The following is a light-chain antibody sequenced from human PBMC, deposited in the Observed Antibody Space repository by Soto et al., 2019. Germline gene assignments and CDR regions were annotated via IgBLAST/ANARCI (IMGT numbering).Light chain of an antibody. CDR1: QSVSSH. V-gene: IGKV3-11*01. CDR2: DAS. CDR3: QQRSNWPPYT. J-gene: IGKJ2*01. Sequence: EIVLTQSPATLSLSPGERATLSCRASQSVSSHLAWYQQKPGQAPRLLIYDASNRAPGIPARFSGSGSGTDFTLTISSLEPEDFAVYYCQQRSNWPPYTFGQGTKLDIK.